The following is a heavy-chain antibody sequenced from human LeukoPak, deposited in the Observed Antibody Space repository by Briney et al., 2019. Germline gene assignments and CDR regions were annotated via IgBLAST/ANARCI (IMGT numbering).Heavy chain of an antibody. V-gene: IGHV1-8*01. CDR2: MNPNSGNA. CDR1: GYTFTSYD. D-gene: IGHD3-10*01. CDR3: ARGFYASGSYSFDY. J-gene: IGHJ4*02. Sequence: ASVKVYCKASGYTFTSYDVNWVRQASGQGLEWMGWMNPNSGNAGYIQKFQGRVTMTRNISISTAYMELSGLRFEDTVVYYCARGFYASGSYSFDYWGQGTPVTVSS.